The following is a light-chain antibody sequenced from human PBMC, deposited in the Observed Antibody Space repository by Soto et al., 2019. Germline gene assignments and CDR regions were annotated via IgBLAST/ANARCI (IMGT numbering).Light chain of an antibody. J-gene: IGLJ1*01. CDR3: SSYTSSSTYV. CDR1: SRDVGNYNY. Sequence: QSVLTQPASVSGSPGQSITISCTGTSRDVGNYNYVSWYQHHPGKAPKLMIYELSNRPSGVSHRFSGSKSGNTAALTISGLQAEDESDYYCSSYTSSSTYVFGTGTKVTVL. CDR2: ELS. V-gene: IGLV2-14*01.